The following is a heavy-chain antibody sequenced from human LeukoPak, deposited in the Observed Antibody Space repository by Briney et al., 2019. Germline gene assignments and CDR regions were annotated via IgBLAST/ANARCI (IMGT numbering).Heavy chain of an antibody. Sequence: PGGSLRLSCAASGFTFSAYEMNWVRQAPGKGLEWLSYISTSGYTIYYADSVKGRFTISRDNAKSSLYLQMSSLRADDTAFYFCASQDFYGDYKPAFFHHWGQGTLVTVSS. D-gene: IGHD4-17*01. CDR2: ISTSGYTI. J-gene: IGHJ1*01. V-gene: IGHV3-48*03. CDR3: ASQDFYGDYKPAFFHH. CDR1: GFTFSAYE.